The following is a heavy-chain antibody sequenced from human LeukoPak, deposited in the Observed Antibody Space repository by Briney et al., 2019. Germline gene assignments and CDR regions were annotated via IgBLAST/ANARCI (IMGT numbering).Heavy chain of an antibody. Sequence: GGSLRLSCAASGFTFSDYYMSWIRQAPGKGLEWVSYISSSGSTIYYADSVKGRFTISRDNARNSLYLQMNSLRAEDTAVYYCARCYDKGPDDAFDIWGQGTMVTVSS. CDR1: GFTFSDYY. CDR2: ISSSGSTI. J-gene: IGHJ3*02. CDR3: ARCYDKGPDDAFDI. D-gene: IGHD3-22*01. V-gene: IGHV3-11*01.